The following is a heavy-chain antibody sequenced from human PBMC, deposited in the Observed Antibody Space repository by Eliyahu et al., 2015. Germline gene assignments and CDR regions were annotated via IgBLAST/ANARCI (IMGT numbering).Heavy chain of an antibody. CDR1: GGSFSDYF. CDR3: ARDIRTGMDV. CDR2: INHSGST. Sequence: QVQLQQWGAGLLKPSETLSLTCAVYGGSFSDYFWSXXRXPPGKGLEWIGEINHSGSTNYNPSLKSRVTISVDTSKNQFSLKLSSVTAADTAVYYCARDIRTGMDVWGQGTTVTVSS. V-gene: IGHV4-34*01. J-gene: IGHJ6*02.